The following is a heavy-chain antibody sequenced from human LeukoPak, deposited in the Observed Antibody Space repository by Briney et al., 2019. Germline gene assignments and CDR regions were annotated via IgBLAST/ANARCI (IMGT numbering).Heavy chain of an antibody. D-gene: IGHD4-17*01. CDR2: IYTSDST. CDR3: ATDYGDYFDY. Sequence: SETLSLTCTVSGASISSGTYYWSWIRQPAGKGLEWIGRIYTSDSTNYNPSLKSRVTISVDTPKNQFSLKVNSVTAADTAVYYCATDYGDYFDYWGQGTLVTVSS. J-gene: IGHJ4*02. V-gene: IGHV4-61*02. CDR1: GASISSGTYY.